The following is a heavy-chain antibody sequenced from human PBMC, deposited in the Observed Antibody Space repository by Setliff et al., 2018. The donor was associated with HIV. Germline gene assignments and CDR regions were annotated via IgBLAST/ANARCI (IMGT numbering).Heavy chain of an antibody. Sequence: SETLSLTCTVSGGSISSSNYYWGWIRQPPGKGLAWIGSIYSSGSTYYNPSRKVRVTISVDTSRNQFSLKLSSVTAADTAVYYCARANFWSGYYGYWGQGTLVTVS. CDR3: ARANFWSGYYGY. CDR2: IYSSGST. V-gene: IGHV4-39*07. J-gene: IGHJ4*02. D-gene: IGHD3-3*01. CDR1: GGSISSSNYY.